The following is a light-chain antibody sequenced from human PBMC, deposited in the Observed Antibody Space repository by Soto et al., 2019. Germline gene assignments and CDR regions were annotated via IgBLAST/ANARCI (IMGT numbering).Light chain of an antibody. Sequence: EIVLTQSPATLSLSPGERATLSCRASQSVSSYLAWYQQKPGQAPRLLIYDASNRATGIPARFSGSGSGTDFTLTISSLEPEDVAVYYCQQRSNWPGMYTFGQGTKLEIK. CDR1: QSVSSY. V-gene: IGKV3-11*01. J-gene: IGKJ2*01. CDR3: QQRSNWPGMYT. CDR2: DAS.